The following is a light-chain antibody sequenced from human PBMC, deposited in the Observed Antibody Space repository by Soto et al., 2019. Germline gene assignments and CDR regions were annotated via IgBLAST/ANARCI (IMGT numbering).Light chain of an antibody. CDR2: DAS. V-gene: IGKV1-5*01. J-gene: IGKJ2*01. CDR1: QSISSW. CDR3: QQYNSYSQYT. Sequence: DIQMTQSPSTLSASVGDRVTITGRASQSISSWLAWYQQKPGKAPKLLIYDASSLESGVPSRFSGSGSGAKFTLTISSLQPDDFATYYCQQYNSYSQYTFGQGTKLEIK.